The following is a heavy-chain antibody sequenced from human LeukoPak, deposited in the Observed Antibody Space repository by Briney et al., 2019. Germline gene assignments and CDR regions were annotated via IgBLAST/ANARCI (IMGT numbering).Heavy chain of an antibody. V-gene: IGHV3-13*01. D-gene: IGHD6-19*01. J-gene: IGHJ4*02. CDR1: GFTFSSYD. CDR3: AKDIGGAVAGTEVY. Sequence: GGSLRLSCAASGFTFSSYDMHWVRQAIGKGLEWVSAIGTAGDTYYPGSVKGRFTISRENAKNSLYLQMNSLRAEDTALYYCAKDIGGAVAGTEVYWGRGTLVTVSS. CDR2: IGTAGDT.